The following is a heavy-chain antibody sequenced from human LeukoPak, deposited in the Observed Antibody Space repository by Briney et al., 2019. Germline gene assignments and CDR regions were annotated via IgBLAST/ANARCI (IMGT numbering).Heavy chain of an antibody. CDR1: GGSISSYY. J-gene: IGHJ3*02. D-gene: IGHD3-22*01. CDR3: ARHPSAYYYDSSGYYQALGAFDI. CDR2: IYYSGST. Sequence: SETLSLTCTVSGGSISSYYWSWIRQPPGKGLEWIGNIYYSGSTNYNPSLKSRVTISVDTSKNQFSLKLSSVTAADTAVYYCARHPSAYYYDSSGYYQALGAFDIWGQGTMVTVSS. V-gene: IGHV4-59*08.